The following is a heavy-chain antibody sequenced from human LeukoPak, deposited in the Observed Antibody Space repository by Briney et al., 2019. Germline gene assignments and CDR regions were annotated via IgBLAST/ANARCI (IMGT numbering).Heavy chain of an antibody. V-gene: IGHV3-11*01. J-gene: IGHJ6*02. Sequence: GGSLRLSCAASGFTFSDYYMSWIRQAPGKGLEWVSYISSSGSTIYYADSVKGRFTISRDNAKNSLYLQMNSLRAEDTAVYYCARDLPRTGLRYFDWLGPKYGMDVWGQGTTVTVSS. CDR1: GFTFSDYY. D-gene: IGHD3-9*01. CDR3: ARDLPRTGLRYFDWLGPKYGMDV. CDR2: ISSSGSTI.